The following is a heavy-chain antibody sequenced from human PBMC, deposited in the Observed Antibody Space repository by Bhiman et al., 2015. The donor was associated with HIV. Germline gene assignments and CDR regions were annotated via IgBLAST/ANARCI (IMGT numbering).Heavy chain of an antibody. CDR3: TRDLAGSNPFDY. J-gene: IGHJ4*02. CDR1: GFTFSAYS. Sequence: EVQLVESGGGLVKPGGSLRLSCAASGFTFSAYSMNWVRQAPGKGLEWVSSISSGSTYIYYADSVKGRFTISRDNAKNSLYLQMNSLRAEDTAVYYCTRDLAGSNPFDYWGRGTLVTVSS. D-gene: IGHD2-15*01. V-gene: IGHV3-21*04. CDR2: ISSGSTYI.